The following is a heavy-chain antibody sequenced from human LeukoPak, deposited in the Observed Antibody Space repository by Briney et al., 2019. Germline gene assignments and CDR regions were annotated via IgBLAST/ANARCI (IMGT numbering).Heavy chain of an antibody. D-gene: IGHD6-19*01. CDR3: AKDHLPGIVVADRDY. CDR2: ISGSGGTT. Sequence: GGSLRLSCAASGFTFNRYGMSWVRQAPGKGLEWDSAISGSGGTTYYADSVKGRFTISRDNSKNTLYLQINSLRAEDTAVFYCAKDHLPGIVVADRDYWGQGTLVTVSS. J-gene: IGHJ4*02. CDR1: GFTFNRYG. V-gene: IGHV3-23*01.